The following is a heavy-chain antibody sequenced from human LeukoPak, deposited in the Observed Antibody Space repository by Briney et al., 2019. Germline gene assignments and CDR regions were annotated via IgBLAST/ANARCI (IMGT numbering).Heavy chain of an antibody. J-gene: IGHJ4*02. D-gene: IGHD1-26*01. CDR2: VHKTGSI. CDR1: GDSISAYY. Sequence: SETLSLTCTVSGDSISAYYWSWVRQPPGKGLERIAFVHKTGSINYNPSLKSRATISMDTSNSQFSLHVNSVTAADTAVYYCTKYGGSPANYFDSWGPGTLVTVSP. V-gene: IGHV4-59*08. CDR3: TKYGGSPANYFDS.